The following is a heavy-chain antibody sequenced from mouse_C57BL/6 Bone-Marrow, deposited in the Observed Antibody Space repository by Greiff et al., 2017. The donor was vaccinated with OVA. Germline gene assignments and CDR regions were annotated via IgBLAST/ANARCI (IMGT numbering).Heavy chain of an antibody. CDR1: GFNIKDDY. D-gene: IGHD1-1*01. V-gene: IGHV14-4*01. CDR2: IDPESGDT. Sequence: VQLKQSGAELVRPGASVKLSCTASGFNIKDDYMHWVKQRPEQGLEWIGWIDPESGDTEYASKFQGKATITADTSSNTAYLQLSSLTSEDTAVYYCTTLLLRYYWYFDVWGTGTTVTVSS. J-gene: IGHJ1*03. CDR3: TTLLLRYYWYFDV.